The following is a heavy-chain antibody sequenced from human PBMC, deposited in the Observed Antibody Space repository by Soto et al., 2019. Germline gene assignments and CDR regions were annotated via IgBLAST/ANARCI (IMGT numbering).Heavy chain of an antibody. CDR2: IYPGDSDT. CDR1: GYSFTSYW. Sequence: GESLKISCKGSGYSFTSYWIGWVRQMPGKGLEWMRIIYPGDSDTRYSPSFQGQVTIAAVKSISTAYLQWSSLKAADSAMYYCARQRDYYYYYMDVWGKGTTVTVSS. V-gene: IGHV5-51*01. J-gene: IGHJ6*03. CDR3: ARQRDYYYYYMDV.